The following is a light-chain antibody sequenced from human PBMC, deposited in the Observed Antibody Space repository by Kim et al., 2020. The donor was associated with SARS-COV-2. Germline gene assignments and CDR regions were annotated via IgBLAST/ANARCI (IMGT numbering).Light chain of an antibody. J-gene: IGKJ2*03. CDR1: QSVSTN. CDR3: HQYDAWLRS. V-gene: IGKV3-15*01. CDR2: GVT. Sequence: EIVLTQSPATLSVYPGESVTLSCRASQSVSTNLAWYHQKPGQSPRLFMYGVTTRAGGIPARFSGSGSGTDFNLTISGLQSEDFAVYCCHQYDAWLRSFGQGTKLEI.